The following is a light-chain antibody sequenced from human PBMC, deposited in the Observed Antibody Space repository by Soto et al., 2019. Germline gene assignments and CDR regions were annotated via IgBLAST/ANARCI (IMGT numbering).Light chain of an antibody. Sequence: EIVMAQSPATLSVSPGERATLSCRASQSVNSNLTWYQQKPGQAPRLLIYGASTRATGIPARFSGSGSGTEFTLTSSSLQSEDSAIYYCQHYSTWPGTFGQGTKVEIK. J-gene: IGKJ1*01. CDR3: QHYSTWPGT. CDR1: QSVNSN. V-gene: IGKV3-15*01. CDR2: GAS.